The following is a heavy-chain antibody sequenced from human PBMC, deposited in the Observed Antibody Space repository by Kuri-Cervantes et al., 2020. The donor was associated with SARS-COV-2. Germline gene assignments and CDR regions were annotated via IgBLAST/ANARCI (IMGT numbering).Heavy chain of an antibody. CDR3: ARLQSSGAYGY. D-gene: IGHD3-10*01. CDR1: GYTFSTYS. CDR2: ISPYNGQT. V-gene: IGHV1-18*01. Sequence: ASVKVSCKASGYTFSTYSISWVRQAPGQGLEWMGWISPYNGQTKYSQKLQDRVSMTMDTSTSTAYMELRSLRSDDTAVFYCARLQSSGAYGYWGQGILVTVSS. J-gene: IGHJ4*02.